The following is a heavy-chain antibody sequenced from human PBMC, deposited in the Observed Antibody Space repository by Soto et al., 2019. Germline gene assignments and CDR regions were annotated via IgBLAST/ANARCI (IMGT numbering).Heavy chain of an antibody. CDR2: IIPIFGTA. D-gene: IGHD5-12*01. Sequence: ASVKVSCKASGGTFSSYAISWVRQAPGQGLEWMGGIIPIFGTANYAQKFQGRVTITADESTSTAYMELSSLRSEDTAVYYCARLYSGYDRAYYYYGMDVWGQGTRVTVSS. J-gene: IGHJ6*02. CDR3: ARLYSGYDRAYYYYGMDV. V-gene: IGHV1-69*13. CDR1: GGTFSSYA.